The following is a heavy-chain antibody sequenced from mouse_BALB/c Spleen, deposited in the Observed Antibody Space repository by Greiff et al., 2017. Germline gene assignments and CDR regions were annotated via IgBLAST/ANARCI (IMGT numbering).Heavy chain of an antibody. V-gene: IGHV14-3*02. D-gene: IGHD1-1*01. J-gene: IGHJ4*01. Sequence: EVKLMESGAELVKPGASVKLSCTASGFNIKDTYMHWVKQRPEQGLEWIGRIDPANGNTKYDPKFQGKATITADTSSNTAYLQLSSLTSEDTAVYYCAYHYYGSSYAMDYWGQGTSVTVSS. CDR2: IDPANGNT. CDR3: AYHYYGSSYAMDY. CDR1: GFNIKDTY.